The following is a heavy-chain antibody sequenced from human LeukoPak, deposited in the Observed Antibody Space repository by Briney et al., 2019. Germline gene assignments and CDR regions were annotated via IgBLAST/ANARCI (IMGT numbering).Heavy chain of an antibody. CDR3: ARGRGSGSYDASDI. J-gene: IGHJ3*02. Sequence: ASVKVSCKASGYTFTGYNIHWVRQAPGQGLEWMGWINPNSGGTNYAQKFQGRVTMTRDTSISTAYMELSRLRSDDTAVYYCARGRGSGSYDASDIWGQGTLVTVSS. D-gene: IGHD1-26*01. V-gene: IGHV1-2*02. CDR1: GYTFTGYN. CDR2: INPNSGGT.